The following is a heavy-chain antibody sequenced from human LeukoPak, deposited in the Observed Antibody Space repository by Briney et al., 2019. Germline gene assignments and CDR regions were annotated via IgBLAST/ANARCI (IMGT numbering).Heavy chain of an antibody. CDR2: IWYDGSNK. Sequence: RGSLRLSCAASGFTFSSYGMHWVRQAPGKGLEWVAVIWYDGSNKYYADSVKGRFTISRDNSKNTLYLQMNSLRAEDTAVYYCARDPSQLLEDGMDVWGKGTTVTVSS. CDR1: GFTFSSYG. J-gene: IGHJ6*04. CDR3: ARDPSQLLEDGMDV. V-gene: IGHV3-33*01. D-gene: IGHD6-13*01.